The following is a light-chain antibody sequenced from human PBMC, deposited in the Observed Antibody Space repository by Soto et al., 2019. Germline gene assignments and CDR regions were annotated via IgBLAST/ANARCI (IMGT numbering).Light chain of an antibody. V-gene: IGLV4-60*02. Sequence: QSVLTQSSSASASLGSSVKLTCTLSSGHSSYIIAWHQQQPGKAPRYLMKLEGSGSYNRGSGVPARFSGSSSGADRYLTISNLQFEDEADYYCETWDSKIQVFGGGTKVTVL. J-gene: IGLJ2*01. CDR2: LEGSGSY. CDR3: ETWDSKIQV. CDR1: SGHSSYI.